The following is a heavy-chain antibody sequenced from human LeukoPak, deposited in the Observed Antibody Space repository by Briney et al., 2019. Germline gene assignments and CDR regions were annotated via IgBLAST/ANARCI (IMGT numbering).Heavy chain of an antibody. Sequence: SETLSLTCAVYGGSFSGYYWSWIRQPPGKGLEWIGEINHSGSTNYNPSLKSRVTISVDTSKNQFSLKLSSVTAADTAVYYCAREVEMATTDAFDIWGQGTMVTVSS. CDR1: GGSFSGYY. D-gene: IGHD5-24*01. CDR2: INHSGST. V-gene: IGHV4-34*01. J-gene: IGHJ3*02. CDR3: AREVEMATTDAFDI.